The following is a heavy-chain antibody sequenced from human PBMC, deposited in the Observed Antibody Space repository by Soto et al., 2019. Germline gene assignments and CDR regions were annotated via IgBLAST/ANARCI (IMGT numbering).Heavy chain of an antibody. V-gene: IGHV4-39*01. CDR3: ASLANSGSYYYYYGMDV. Sequence: PSETLSLTCTVSGGSISSSSYYWGWIRQPPGKGLEWIGSIYYSGSTYYNPSLKSRVTISVDTSKNQFPLKLSSVTAADTAVYYCASLANSGSYYYYYGMDVWGQGTTVTVSS. J-gene: IGHJ6*02. CDR2: IYYSGST. D-gene: IGHD1-26*01. CDR1: GGSISSSSYY.